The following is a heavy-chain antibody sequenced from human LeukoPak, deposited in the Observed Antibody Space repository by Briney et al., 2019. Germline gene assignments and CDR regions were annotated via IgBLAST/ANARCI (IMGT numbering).Heavy chain of an antibody. D-gene: IGHD4-23*01. Sequence: PGGSLRLSCAASGFTFSSYGMHWVRQAPGKGLEWVAFIRYDGSNKYYADSVKGRFTISRDNSKNTLYLQMSSLRAEDTAVYYCAKDIFGGNPAVVHAFDIWGQGTMVTVSS. CDR1: GFTFSSYG. J-gene: IGHJ3*02. CDR3: AKDIFGGNPAVVHAFDI. CDR2: IRYDGSNK. V-gene: IGHV3-30*02.